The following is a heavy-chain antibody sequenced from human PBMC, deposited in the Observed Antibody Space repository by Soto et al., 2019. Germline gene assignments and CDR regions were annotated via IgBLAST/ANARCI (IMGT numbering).Heavy chain of an antibody. Sequence: EVQLLESGGGLVQPGGSLRLSCAASGFTFSSYAMSWVRQAPGKGLEWVSAISGSGGSTYYADSVKGRFTISRDNSKNTLYLQMNSLRAEDTAVYYCAKVGIRRYCSGGSCLDFDYWGQGTLVTVSS. D-gene: IGHD2-15*01. CDR3: AKVGIRRYCSGGSCLDFDY. V-gene: IGHV3-23*01. J-gene: IGHJ4*02. CDR2: ISGSGGST. CDR1: GFTFSSYA.